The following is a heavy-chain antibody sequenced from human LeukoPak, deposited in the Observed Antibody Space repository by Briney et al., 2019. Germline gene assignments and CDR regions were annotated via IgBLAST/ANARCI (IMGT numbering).Heavy chain of an antibody. Sequence: PSETLSLTCAVSGGSVKTYYWSWIRQSPERGLQWIGFIHATGSTNTFPSLKSRVTISLDTSTNQFSLRLKSVTAADTAVYYCARHSARGYNYIDFWGRGTLVTASS. CDR2: IHATGST. J-gene: IGHJ4*02. CDR3: ARHSARGYNYIDF. D-gene: IGHD5-24*01. V-gene: IGHV4-4*08. CDR1: GGSVKTYY.